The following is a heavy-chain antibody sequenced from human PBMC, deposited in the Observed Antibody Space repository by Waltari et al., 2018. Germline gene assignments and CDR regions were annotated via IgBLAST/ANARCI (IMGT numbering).Heavy chain of an antibody. CDR3: VRPGSTVTPRAFDI. J-gene: IGHJ3*02. D-gene: IGHD4-17*01. Sequence: QLQLQESGPGLVNPSETLSLTGPSSGGSNNSSYNWAWVRQPPGKGRAWVGTMYYSGATSNNPSLDSRLSMSIDTSKNLFSLKLSSVTATDTGVYFCVRPGSTVTPRAFDIWGQGIKVTVSS. CDR1: GGSNNSSYN. CDR2: MYYSGAT. V-gene: IGHV4-39*01.